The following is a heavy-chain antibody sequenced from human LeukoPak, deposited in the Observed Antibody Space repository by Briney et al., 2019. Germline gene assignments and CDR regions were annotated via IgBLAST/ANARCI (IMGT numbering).Heavy chain of an antibody. CDR3: AKLSSWYEPTSDY. CDR1: GFTFSSYA. V-gene: IGHV3-30-3*02. J-gene: IGHJ4*02. D-gene: IGHD6-13*01. CDR2: ISYDGSNK. Sequence: PAGRSLRLSCAASGFTFSSYAMHWVRQAPGKGLEWVAVISYDGSNKYYADSVKGRFTIFRDNSKNTLYLQMNSLRAEDTAVYYCAKLSSWYEPTSDYWGQGTLVTVSS.